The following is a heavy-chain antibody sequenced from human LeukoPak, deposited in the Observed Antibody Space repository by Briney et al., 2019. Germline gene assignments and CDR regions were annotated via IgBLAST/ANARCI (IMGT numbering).Heavy chain of an antibody. CDR1: DHTFNSDG. J-gene: IGHJ5*01. CDR2: INDRNGKI. D-gene: IGHD2-15*01. V-gene: IGHV1-18*01. CDR3: ANRGVQLYDS. Sequence: SKNVSCRTSDHTFNSDGFTWVRQAPGNGFEEMGWINDRNGKIECAHKSQIRLAMTRDTSKKTVQMDLRSLRPDDTARYYCANRGVQLYDSWGQGTLVTVSS.